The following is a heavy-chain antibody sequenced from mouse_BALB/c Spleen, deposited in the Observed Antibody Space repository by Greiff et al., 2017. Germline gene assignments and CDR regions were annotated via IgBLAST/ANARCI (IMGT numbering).Heavy chain of an antibody. CDR1: GFTFSDYY. CDR3: AREGYGSTFAY. CDR2: ISDGGSYT. J-gene: IGHJ3*01. Sequence: DVKLVESGGGLVKPGGSLKLSCAASGFTFSDYYMYWVRQTPEKRLEWVATISDGGSYTYYPDSVKGRFTISRDNAKNNLYLQMSSLKSEDTAMYYCAREGYGSTFAYWGQGTLVTVSA. V-gene: IGHV5-4*02. D-gene: IGHD1-1*01.